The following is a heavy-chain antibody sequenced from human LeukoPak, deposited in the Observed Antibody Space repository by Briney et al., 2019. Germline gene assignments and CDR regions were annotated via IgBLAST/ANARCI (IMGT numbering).Heavy chain of an antibody. J-gene: IGHJ4*02. Sequence: GGSLRLSCAASGFTFSSYAMGWVRQAPGKGLEWVSAISGSGIDTYYADTVKGRFTTSRDNSKNTLYLQMNSLRAEDTAVYYCAKDGQLWLRYYYFDYWGQGTVVTVSS. CDR2: ISGSGIDT. CDR3: AKDGQLWLRYYYFDY. D-gene: IGHD3-16*02. V-gene: IGHV3-23*01. CDR1: GFTFSSYA.